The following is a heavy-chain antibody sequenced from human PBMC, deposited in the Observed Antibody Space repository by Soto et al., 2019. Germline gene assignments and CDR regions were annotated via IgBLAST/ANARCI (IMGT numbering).Heavy chain of an antibody. Sequence: PGGSLRLSCAASGFTFSSYSMNWVRQAPGKGLEWVSSISSSSSYIYYADSVKGRFTISRDNAKNSLYLQMNSLRAEDTAVYYCARDSGYCSGGTSYSQYYYYGMDVWGQGTTVTVSS. CDR2: ISSSSSYI. CDR3: ARDSGYCSGGTSYSQYYYYGMDV. J-gene: IGHJ6*02. CDR1: GFTFSSYS. D-gene: IGHD2-15*01. V-gene: IGHV3-21*01.